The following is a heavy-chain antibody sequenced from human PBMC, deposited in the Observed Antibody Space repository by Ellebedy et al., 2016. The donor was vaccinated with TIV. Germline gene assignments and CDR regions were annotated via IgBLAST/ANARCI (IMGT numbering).Heavy chain of an antibody. CDR1: GFTFSSYW. J-gene: IGHJ4*02. D-gene: IGHD1-26*01. Sequence: GESLKISXAASGFTFSSYWMSWVRQAPGKGLEWVANIKQDGSEKYYVDSVKGRFTISRDNAKNSLYLQMNSLRAEDTAVYYCARVGGVGATGYFDYWGQGTLVTVSS. CDR2: IKQDGSEK. CDR3: ARVGGVGATGYFDY. V-gene: IGHV3-7*01.